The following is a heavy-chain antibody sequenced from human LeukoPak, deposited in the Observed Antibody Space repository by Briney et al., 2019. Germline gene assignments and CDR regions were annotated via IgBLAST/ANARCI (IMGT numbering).Heavy chain of an antibody. Sequence: QPGGSLRLSCAASGFTFSSYAMHWVRQAPGKGLEWVAVISYDGSNKYYADSVKGRFTISRDNSKNTLYLQMNSLRAEDTAVYYCASGARGHQVIAMAHFSPGYWGQGTLVTVSS. D-gene: IGHD2-21*01. V-gene: IGHV3-30-3*01. CDR1: GFTFSSYA. CDR2: ISYDGSNK. J-gene: IGHJ4*02. CDR3: ASGARGHQVIAMAHFSPGY.